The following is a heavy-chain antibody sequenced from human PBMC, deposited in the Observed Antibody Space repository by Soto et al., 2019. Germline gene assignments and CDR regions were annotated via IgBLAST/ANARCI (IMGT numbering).Heavy chain of an antibody. CDR3: ARDNWNSY. Sequence: GGSLRLSGAGSGFTFSSYWMHWVRQAPGKGLMWVSRIHNDGSTTRYADSVKGRFTISRDNAKNTLYLQMSSLRVEDTAVYYCARDNWNSYWGQGTLVTVSS. V-gene: IGHV3-74*01. CDR1: GFTFSSYW. CDR2: IHNDGSTT. D-gene: IGHD1-7*01. J-gene: IGHJ4*01.